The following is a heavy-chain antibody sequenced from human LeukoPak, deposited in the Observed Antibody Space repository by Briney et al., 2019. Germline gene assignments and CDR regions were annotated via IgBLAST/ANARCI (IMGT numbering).Heavy chain of an antibody. CDR1: GYSITSGYY. D-gene: IGHD6-6*01. Sequence: SETLSLTCAVSGYSITSGYYSAWVRPPPRKGLEWIGSIYHSGSTYYNPSLKSRVTISVDTSKNQFSLKISSVTAAHMAMYYCSRDEYSSSLFYFDYWGQGTLVTVSS. CDR2: IYHSGST. V-gene: IGHV4-38-2*02. J-gene: IGHJ4*02. CDR3: SRDEYSSSLFYFDY.